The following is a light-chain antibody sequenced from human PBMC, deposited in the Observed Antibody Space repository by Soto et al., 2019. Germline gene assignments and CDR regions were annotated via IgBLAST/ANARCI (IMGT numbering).Light chain of an antibody. J-gene: IGKJ1*01. CDR3: QQCNRSSSRT. CDR1: ESINNW. V-gene: IGKV1-5*01. Sequence: DIQMTQSPSTLSASVGDRVTITCRASESINNWLAWYQQKPGKAPKLLISDASNLKSGVPSRFSGSGSGTEYTLTISNLQPDDFATYYCQQCNRSSSRTFGQGTKVDIK. CDR2: DAS.